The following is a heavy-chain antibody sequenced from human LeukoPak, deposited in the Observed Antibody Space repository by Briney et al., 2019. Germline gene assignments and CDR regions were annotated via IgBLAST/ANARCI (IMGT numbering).Heavy chain of an antibody. D-gene: IGHD6-19*01. CDR2: IHCSGST. J-gene: IGHJ4*02. V-gene: IGHV4-59*11. CDR1: GGSLSSHY. CDR3: ARELAVAGKTIFDQ. Sequence: SETLSLTFTVSGGSLSSHYWSWIPQPPGKGLDWIGCIHCSGSTNYNPSLKSRVTILVDTSKNQFFLKLSSVTAADTAVYYCARELAVAGKTIFDQWGQGTLVTVSS.